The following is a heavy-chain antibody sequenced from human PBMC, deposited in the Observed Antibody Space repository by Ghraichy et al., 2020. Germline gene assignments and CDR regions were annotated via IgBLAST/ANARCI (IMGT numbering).Heavy chain of an antibody. CDR2: ITPIPGIT. J-gene: IGHJ6*02. Sequence: SVKVSCKASGGSFSSYTVNWVRQAPGQGLEWMGRITPIPGITNYAQKFQGRVTITADKAANIVYMELSSLNSDDTAVYYCARSPLRSGMDVWGQGTTVTVSS. CDR3: ARSPLRSGMDV. CDR1: GGSFSSYT. V-gene: IGHV1-69*02.